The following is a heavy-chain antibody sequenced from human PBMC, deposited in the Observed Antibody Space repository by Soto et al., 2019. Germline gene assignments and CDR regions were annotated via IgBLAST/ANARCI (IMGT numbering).Heavy chain of an antibody. CDR3: ARDLGGLNWFDP. CDR2: IYSGGST. V-gene: IGHV3-66*01. CDR1: GFPVSSNY. Sequence: GGSLRLSCAASGFPVSSNYMSWVRQAPGKGLEWVSVIYSGGSTYYADSVKGRFTISRDNSKNTLYLQMNSLRAEDTAVYYCARDLGGLNWFDPWGQGTLGTVSS. D-gene: IGHD2-15*01. J-gene: IGHJ5*02.